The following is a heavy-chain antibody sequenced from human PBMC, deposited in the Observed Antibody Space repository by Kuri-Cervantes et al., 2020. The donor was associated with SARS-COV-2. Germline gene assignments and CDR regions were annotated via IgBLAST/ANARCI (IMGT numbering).Heavy chain of an antibody. J-gene: IGHJ5*02. D-gene: IGHD6-13*01. CDR3: ARDSSQPYYNWFDP. Sequence: GSLRLSCAVSGGSISSYYWSWIRQPAGKGLEWIGRIYTSGSTNYNPSLKSRVTMSVDTSKNQFSLKLSSVTAADTAVYYCARDSSQPYYNWFDPWGQGTLVTVSS. V-gene: IGHV4-4*07. CDR1: GGSISSYY. CDR2: IYTSGST.